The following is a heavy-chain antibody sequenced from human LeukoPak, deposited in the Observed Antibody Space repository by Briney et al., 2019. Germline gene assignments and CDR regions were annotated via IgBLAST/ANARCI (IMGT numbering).Heavy chain of an antibody. CDR3: AKWRVALDY. V-gene: IGHV3-33*06. D-gene: IGHD5-12*01. CDR2: IWYDGSDK. J-gene: IGHJ4*02. CDR1: GFPFSTYG. Sequence: GGSLRLSCAASGFPFSTYGMHWVRQAPGKGLEWVAVIWYDGSDKYYADSVKGRFTISRDNSKNTLYLQMNSLRAEDTAVYYCAKWRVALDYWGQGALVTVSS.